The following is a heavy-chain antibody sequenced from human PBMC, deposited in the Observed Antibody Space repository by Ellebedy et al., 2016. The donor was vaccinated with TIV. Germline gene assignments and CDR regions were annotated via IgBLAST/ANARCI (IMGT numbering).Heavy chain of an antibody. CDR1: GYTFTKYA. D-gene: IGHD2-21*02. J-gene: IGHJ5*02. CDR2: MNPVNGDT. Sequence: AASVKVSCKASGYTFTKYAIYWARQAPGQRPECMGWMNPVNGDTEYSQKFQGRVTITRDTSASTAYMDLRSLTSEDTAVYYCARHSHSFTAVVTSSPGLGFDPWGQGTLVTVSS. CDR3: ARHSHSFTAVVTSSPGLGFDP. V-gene: IGHV1-3*01.